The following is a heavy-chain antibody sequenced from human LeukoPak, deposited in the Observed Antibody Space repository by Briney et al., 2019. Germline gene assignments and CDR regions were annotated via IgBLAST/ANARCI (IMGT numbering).Heavy chain of an antibody. V-gene: IGHV6-1*01. D-gene: IGHD2-8*02. CDR1: GDSVSSKSAA. CDR3: ERDLCGGAGGVPAWSDP. CDR2: TYYRSKWYN. J-gene: IGHJ5*02. Sequence: SQTLSLTCDISGDSVSSKSAAWNWIRQSPSRGLEWLGRTYYRSKWYNDYAVSVKSRITINPDTSKNQFSLLLKSVTPEDTAVYYCERDLCGGAGGVPAWSDPGGRGPLVTVST.